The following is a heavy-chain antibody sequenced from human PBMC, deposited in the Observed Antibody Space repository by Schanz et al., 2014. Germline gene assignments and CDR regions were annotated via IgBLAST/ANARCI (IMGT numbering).Heavy chain of an antibody. CDR2: IFFRGST. CDR3: YGMDV. Sequence: QVQLQYSFPLLFNPSHTLSLTFSFSFFSLLLFFYSFIFILHPPVKGLEWIGYIFFRGSTYYNPSLKSRVTISIDTSKNQFSLRLTSVTAADTAVYYCYGMDVWGQGTTVTVSS. CDR1: FFSLLLFFYS. J-gene: IGHJ6*02. V-gene: IGHV4-30-4*07.